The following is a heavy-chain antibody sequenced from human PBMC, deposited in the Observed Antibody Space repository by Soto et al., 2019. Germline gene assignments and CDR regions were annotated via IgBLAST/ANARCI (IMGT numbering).Heavy chain of an antibody. CDR3: ARHLPDYGDYYSNYYYYMDV. CDR1: GGSIISYY. J-gene: IGHJ6*03. Sequence: PSETLSLTCTVSGGSIISYYWSWILQPPWKGLEWIGYIYYSGSTNYNPSLKSRVTISVDTSKNQFSLKLSSVTAADTAVYYCARHLPDYGDYYSNYYYYMDVWGKGTTVTVSS. D-gene: IGHD4-17*01. V-gene: IGHV4-59*08. CDR2: IYYSGST.